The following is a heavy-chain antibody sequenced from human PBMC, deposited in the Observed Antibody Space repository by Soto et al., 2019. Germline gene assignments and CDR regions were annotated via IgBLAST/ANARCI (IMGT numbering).Heavy chain of an antibody. CDR1: GFTFSSFA. Sequence: QVQLVESGGVVVQPGRSLRLSCAASGFTFSSFAIHWVSQAPGKGLEWVSRISYDGSNKYYADSVKGRFTISRDNSKNTLYLQMNSLRAEDTAVYYWERAYDSSRNYFDCWGQGTLVTVSS. V-gene: IGHV3-30-3*01. D-gene: IGHD3-22*01. CDR3: ERAYDSSRNYFDC. CDR2: ISYDGSNK. J-gene: IGHJ4*02.